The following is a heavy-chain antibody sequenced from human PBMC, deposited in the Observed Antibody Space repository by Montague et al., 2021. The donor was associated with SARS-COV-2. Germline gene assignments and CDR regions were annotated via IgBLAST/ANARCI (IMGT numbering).Heavy chain of an antibody. CDR3: ARGEWLRGGMDV. V-gene: IGHV4-59*13. Sequence: SETLSLTCTVSGGSISSYYWSWIRQPPGNGLEWIGHVFDSGSTNYNPSLKSRVTISVDTSKNQFSLELSSVTAADTAVYYCARGEWLRGGMDVWGQGTTATVSS. CDR2: VFDSGST. J-gene: IGHJ6*02. D-gene: IGHD5-12*01. CDR1: GGSISSYY.